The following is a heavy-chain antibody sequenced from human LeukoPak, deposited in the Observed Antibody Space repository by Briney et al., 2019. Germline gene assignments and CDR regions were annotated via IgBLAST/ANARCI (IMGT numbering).Heavy chain of an antibody. D-gene: IGHD2-21*01. Sequence: GGSLRLSCAASGFTFSSSAMSWVRQAPGKGLEWVSYINVGGSSTYYADSVKGRFTISRDNSKNTLYLQMNSLRAEDTAVYYCAKGTVFQPRAPFDPWGQGTLVTVSS. J-gene: IGHJ5*02. V-gene: IGHV3-23*01. CDR1: GFTFSSSA. CDR3: AKGTVFQPRAPFDP. CDR2: INVGGSST.